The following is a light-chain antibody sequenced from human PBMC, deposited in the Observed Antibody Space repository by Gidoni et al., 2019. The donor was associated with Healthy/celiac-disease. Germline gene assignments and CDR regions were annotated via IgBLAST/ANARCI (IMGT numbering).Light chain of an antibody. CDR2: DAS. CDR3: QQYDNLPSIT. CDR1: QDISNY. V-gene: IGKV1-33*01. Sequence: DIKMTQSPSSLSASVGDRVTITCQASQDISNYLNWYQQKQGKAPKLLIYDASNLETGVPSRFSGSGSGTDFTFTISSLQPEDIATYYCQQYDNLPSITFGQGTRLEIK. J-gene: IGKJ5*01.